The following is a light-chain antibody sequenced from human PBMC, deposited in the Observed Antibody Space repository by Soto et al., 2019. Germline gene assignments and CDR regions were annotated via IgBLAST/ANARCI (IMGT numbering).Light chain of an antibody. J-gene: IGKJ1*01. Sequence: DIQMTQSPSTLSACVGDRVTITCRASQSISSWLAWYQQKPGKAPKLLIYDASSLESGVPSRFSGRGSGTEFTLTISSLQPDDFATYYCQQYNSYPWSFGQGTKVEIK. V-gene: IGKV1-5*01. CDR2: DAS. CDR3: QQYNSYPWS. CDR1: QSISSW.